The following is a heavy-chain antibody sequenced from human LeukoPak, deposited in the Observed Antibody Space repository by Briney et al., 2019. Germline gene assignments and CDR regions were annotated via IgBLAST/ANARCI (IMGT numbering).Heavy chain of an antibody. V-gene: IGHV5-51*01. J-gene: IGHJ6*02. CDR3: ARRTYYYGLDV. Sequence: GESLKISCKGSGYTFTTYWIGWVRQMPGKGLEWMGIIYPSDSDTRYSPSFQGQVTISVDKSINTAYLQWSNLRASDTAIYYCARRTYYYGLDVWGQGTAVTVSS. CDR1: GYTFTTYW. CDR2: IYPSDSDT.